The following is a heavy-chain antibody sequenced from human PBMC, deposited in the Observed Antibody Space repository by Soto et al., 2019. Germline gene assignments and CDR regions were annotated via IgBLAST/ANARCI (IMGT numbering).Heavy chain of an antibody. Sequence: SETLSLTCAVYGGSFSGYYWSWIRQPPGKGLEWIGEINHSGSTNYNSSLKSRVTISVDTSKNQFSLKLSSVTAADTAVYYCACVRSPGYSSGWYVRRSFDYWGQGTLVTVSS. CDR2: INHSGST. CDR1: GGSFSGYY. D-gene: IGHD6-19*01. J-gene: IGHJ4*02. CDR3: ACVRSPGYSSGWYVRRSFDY. V-gene: IGHV4-34*01.